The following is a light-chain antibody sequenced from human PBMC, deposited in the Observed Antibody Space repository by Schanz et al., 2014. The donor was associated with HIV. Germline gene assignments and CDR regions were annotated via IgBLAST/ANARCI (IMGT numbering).Light chain of an antibody. CDR3: QQYYSSPLT. CDR2: DTS. V-gene: IGKV3D-15*01. CDR1: QTVSKN. Sequence: EIVMTQSPGTLSVSPGERATLSCRASQTVSKNLAWYQQKPGQAPRLLIYDTSNRATGIPARFSGSGSGTDFTLTISCLQSEDFATYYCQQYYSSPLTFGGGTKVEIK. J-gene: IGKJ4*01.